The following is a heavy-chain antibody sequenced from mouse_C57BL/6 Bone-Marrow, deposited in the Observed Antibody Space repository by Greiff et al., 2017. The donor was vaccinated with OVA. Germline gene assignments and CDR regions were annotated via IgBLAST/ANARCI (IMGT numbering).Heavy chain of an antibody. V-gene: IGHV5-17*01. CDR2: ISRGSSTI. CDR3: ARLRFAY. J-gene: IGHJ3*01. Sequence: EVQLVESGGGLVKPGGSLKLSCAASGFTFSDYGMHWVRQAPEKGLEWVAYISRGSSTIYYADTVKGRVTISRDNAKNTLYLQMTSLRSEDTAMYYCARLRFAYWGQGTLVTVSA. CDR1: GFTFSDYG.